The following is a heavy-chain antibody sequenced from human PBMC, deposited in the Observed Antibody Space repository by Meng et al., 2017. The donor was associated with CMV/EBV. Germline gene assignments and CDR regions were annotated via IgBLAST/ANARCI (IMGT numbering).Heavy chain of an antibody. CDR3: ARGGIAARRGMDV. D-gene: IGHD6-6*01. CDR1: GFTFSSYG. J-gene: IGHJ6*02. V-gene: IGHV3-30*02. Sequence: GESLKISCAASGFTFSSYGMHWVRQAPGKGLEWVAFIRYDGSNKYYADSVKGRFTISRDNSKNTLYLQMNSLRAEDTAVYYCARGGIAARRGMDVWGQGTTVTVSS. CDR2: IRYDGSNK.